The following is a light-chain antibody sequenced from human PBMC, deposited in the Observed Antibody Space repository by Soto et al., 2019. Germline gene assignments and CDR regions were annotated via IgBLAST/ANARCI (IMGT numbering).Light chain of an antibody. J-gene: IGLJ2*01. V-gene: IGLV2-14*01. CDR2: DVT. CDR1: SSDVGGYQY. CDR3: SSYTSSATVL. Sequence: QSALTQPASVSGAPGQSITISCTGTSSDVGGYQYVSWYQQHPGKAPKLMSYDVTWRPSGVSNRFSGSKSGNTASLTISGLQSEDEADYYCSSYTSSATVLFGGGTKLTVL.